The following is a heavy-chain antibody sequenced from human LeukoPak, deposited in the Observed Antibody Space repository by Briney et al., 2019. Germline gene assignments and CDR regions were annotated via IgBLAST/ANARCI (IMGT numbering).Heavy chain of an antibody. CDR2: ISAYNGNT. D-gene: IGHD4-11*01. Sequence: ASVKVSCKASGHTTTSYGITWVRQAPGQGLEWMGWISAYNGNTNYAQKLQGRVTMTTDTSTSTAYMELRSLRSDDTAVYYCASLQPPFDYWGQGTLVTVSS. V-gene: IGHV1-18*01. CDR1: GHTTTSYG. CDR3: ASLQPPFDY. J-gene: IGHJ4*02.